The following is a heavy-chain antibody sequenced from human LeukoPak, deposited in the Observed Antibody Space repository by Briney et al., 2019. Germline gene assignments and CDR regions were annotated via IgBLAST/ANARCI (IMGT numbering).Heavy chain of an antibody. CDR1: GGSIYGSY. CDR3: ARHYVFIRGGSSFDY. D-gene: IGHD3-16*01. CDR2: SYYDGST. Sequence: SETLSLTCTVSGGSIYGSYWSWIRQPPGKGLEWIAWSYYDGSTSYSPSLKSRVTLSVDTSKNQFSLRLTSVTAADTAVYFCARHYVFIRGGSSFDYWGQGTLVTVSS. V-gene: IGHV4-59*08. J-gene: IGHJ4*02.